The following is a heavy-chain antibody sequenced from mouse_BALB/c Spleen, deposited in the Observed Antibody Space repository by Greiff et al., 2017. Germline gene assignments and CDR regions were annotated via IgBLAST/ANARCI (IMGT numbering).Heavy chain of an antibody. J-gene: IGHJ2*01. CDR2: INPYYGST. V-gene: IGHV1-39*01. CDR1: GYSFTDYI. CDR3: ARGSLYGPYGDY. Sequence: EVQLQQTGPELVKPGASVKISCKASGYSFTDYIMLWVKQSHGKSLEWIGNINPYYGSTSYNLKFKGKATLTVDKSSSTAYMQLNSLTSEDSAVYYCARGSLYGPYGDYWGQGTTLTVSS. D-gene: IGHD6-5*01.